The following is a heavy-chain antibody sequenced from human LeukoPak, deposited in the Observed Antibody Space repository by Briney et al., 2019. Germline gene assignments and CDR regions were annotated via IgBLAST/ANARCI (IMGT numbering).Heavy chain of an antibody. CDR2: ISYSGTT. CDR3: ARHTPTYYYDSSGYYYPFDY. CDR1: GGSISSGGYY. D-gene: IGHD3-22*01. J-gene: IGHJ4*02. V-gene: IGHV4-31*03. Sequence: SETLSLTCTVSGGSISSGGYYWSWIRQHPGKGLEWIGYISYSGTTYYNPSLKSRLTISVDTSKNQFSLKLSSVTAADTAVYYCARHTPTYYYDSSGYYYPFDYWGQGTLVTVSS.